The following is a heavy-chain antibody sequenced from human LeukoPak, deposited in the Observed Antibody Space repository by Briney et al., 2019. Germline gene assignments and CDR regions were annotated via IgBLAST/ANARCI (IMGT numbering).Heavy chain of an antibody. J-gene: IGHJ4*02. CDR3: AKAELGVDTFFDY. CDR2: IRYDGSNK. D-gene: IGHD3-3*01. Sequence: GGSLRLSCAESGFTFSSYGMHWVRQAPGKGLEWVAFIRYDGSNKYYADSVKGRFTISRDNPKNTLYLQMNSLRAEDTAFYYCAKAELGVDTFFDYWGQGTLVTVSS. V-gene: IGHV3-30*02. CDR1: GFTFSSYG.